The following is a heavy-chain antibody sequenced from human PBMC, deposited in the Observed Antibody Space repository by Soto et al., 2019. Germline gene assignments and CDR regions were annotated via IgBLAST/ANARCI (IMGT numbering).Heavy chain of an antibody. CDR2: ISYDGSNK. CDR1: GFTFSSYA. CDR3: ARDRGGSGSYPKNYYYYCMDV. V-gene: IGHV3-30-3*01. D-gene: IGHD1-26*01. J-gene: IGHJ6*02. Sequence: PGGSLRLSCAASGFTFSSYAMHWVRQAPGKGLEWVAVISYDGSNKYYADSVKGRFTISRDNSKNTLYLQMNSLRAEDTAVYYCARDRGGSGSYPKNYYYYCMDVWGQGTTVTVSS.